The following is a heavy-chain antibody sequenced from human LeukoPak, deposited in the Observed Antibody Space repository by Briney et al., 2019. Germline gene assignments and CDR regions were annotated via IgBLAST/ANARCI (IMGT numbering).Heavy chain of an antibody. D-gene: IGHD5-18*01. J-gene: IGHJ4*02. V-gene: IGHV4-59*12. Sequence: SSETLSLTCNVSGASISSDYWSWIRQSPGKGLEWIGYIHDSGSTNYNPSLKSRVTMSVDTSKTQFSLRLSSVTAADTAVYYCARRPSRGYSYGYWGQGTLVTVSS. CDR1: GASISSDY. CDR2: IHDSGST. CDR3: ARRPSRGYSYGY.